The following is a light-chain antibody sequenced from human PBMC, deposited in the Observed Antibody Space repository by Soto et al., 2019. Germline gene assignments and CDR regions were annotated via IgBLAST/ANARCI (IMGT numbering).Light chain of an antibody. Sequence: QSALTQPASVSGSPGQSITISCTGTSSDVGGYNYVSWYQQHPGKAPKLMIHEVSNRPSGVSNRFSGSKSGTTASLTISGLEAEEEADYYCSSYTSSSSPYVFGTGTKVTVL. CDR2: EVS. J-gene: IGLJ1*01. V-gene: IGLV2-14*01. CDR1: SSDVGGYNY. CDR3: SSYTSSSSPYV.